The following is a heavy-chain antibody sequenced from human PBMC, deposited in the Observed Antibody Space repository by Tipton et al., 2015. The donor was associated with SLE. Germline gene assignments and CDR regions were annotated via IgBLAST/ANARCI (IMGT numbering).Heavy chain of an antibody. CDR2: VYRSGET. J-gene: IGHJ6*02. Sequence: TLSLTCTVSGGSMSTDSYYWSWIRQPAGKGLEWIGHVYRSGETNYNPSLKSRVTISVDMSRNQFSLKLSSVTAADTAVYFCARQVIYGNFYYYYAMDVWGQGITVTVS. D-gene: IGHD4-23*01. CDR3: ARQVIYGNFYYYYAMDV. V-gene: IGHV4-61*09. CDR1: GGSMSTDSYY.